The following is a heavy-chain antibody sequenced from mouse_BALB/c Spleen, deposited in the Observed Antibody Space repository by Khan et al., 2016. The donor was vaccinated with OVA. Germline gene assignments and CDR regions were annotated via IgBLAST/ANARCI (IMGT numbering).Heavy chain of an antibody. CDR1: GYIFTTYW. Sequence: VQLKQSGAELVRPGVSVKLSCKTSGYIFTTYWIHWLKQRSGQGLEWIARIYPGTNNTYYSEKLKDKATLTADKSSTTAYLQLSSLKSEDSAVYFCAREEALYYFDYWGQGTTRTVSS. V-gene: IGHV1-76*01. D-gene: IGHD1-1*01. J-gene: IGHJ2*01. CDR2: IYPGTNNT. CDR3: AREEALYYFDY.